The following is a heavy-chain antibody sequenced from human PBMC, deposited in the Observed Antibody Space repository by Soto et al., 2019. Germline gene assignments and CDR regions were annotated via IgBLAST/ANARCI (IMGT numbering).Heavy chain of an antibody. D-gene: IGHD6-19*01. CDR3: ARGSGWIFDY. CDR2: IKLDGSEE. V-gene: IGHV3-7*04. J-gene: IGHJ4*02. Sequence: EVQVVESGGGLVQPGGSLRLSCAASGFSFNTYWIHWVRQAPGKGLEWVANIKLDGSEEYYVDSVKDRFTISRDNAKNSAYLQMNSLRTEDTAVYYCARGSGWIFDYWGQGTLVTVSA. CDR1: GFSFNTYW.